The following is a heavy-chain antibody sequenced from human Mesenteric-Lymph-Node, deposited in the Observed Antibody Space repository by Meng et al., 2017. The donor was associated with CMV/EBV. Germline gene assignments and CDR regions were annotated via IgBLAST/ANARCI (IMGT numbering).Heavy chain of an antibody. CDR3: ARTDLPYYYGSGSKGITGFDY. CDR2: ISMSGSSR. Sequence: GESLKISCAASGFPFSDYFMSWIRQAPGKGLEWVSYISMSGSSRYYADSVKGRFTISRDNTKNSLYLQMNSLRAEDTAVYYCARTDLPYYYGSGSKGITGFDYWGQGTLVTVSS. D-gene: IGHD3-10*01. J-gene: IGHJ4*02. CDR1: GFPFSDYF. V-gene: IGHV3-11*04.